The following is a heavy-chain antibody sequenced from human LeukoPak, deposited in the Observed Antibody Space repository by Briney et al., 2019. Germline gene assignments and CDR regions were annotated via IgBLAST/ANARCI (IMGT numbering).Heavy chain of an antibody. D-gene: IGHD2-2*01. Sequence: SETLSLTCAVYGGSFGGYYWSWIRQPPGKGLEWIGEINHSGSTNYNPSLKSRVTISVDTSKNQFSLKLSSVTAADTAVYYCARLRGIGVVVPAAIRGGNTAAAGRGIVYWGQGTLVTVSS. J-gene: IGHJ4*02. CDR2: INHSGST. CDR3: ARLRGIGVVVPAAIRGGNTAAAGRGIVY. CDR1: GGSFGGYY. V-gene: IGHV4-34*01.